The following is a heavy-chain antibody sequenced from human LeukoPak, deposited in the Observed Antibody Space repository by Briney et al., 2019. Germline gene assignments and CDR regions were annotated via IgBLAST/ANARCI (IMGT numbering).Heavy chain of an antibody. CDR1: GGSFSGYY. CDR3: ARTQPLNY. J-gene: IGHJ4*02. Sequence: SETLSLTCAVYGGSFSGYYWSWIRRPPGKGLEWIGEINHSGSTNYNPSLKSRVTISVDTSKNQFSLKLSSVTAADTAVYYCARTQPLNYWGQGTLVTVSS. D-gene: IGHD5-18*01. CDR2: INHSGST. V-gene: IGHV4-34*01.